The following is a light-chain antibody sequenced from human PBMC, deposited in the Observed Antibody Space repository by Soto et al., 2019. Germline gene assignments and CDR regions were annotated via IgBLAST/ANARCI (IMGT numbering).Light chain of an antibody. J-gene: IGKJ1*01. V-gene: IGKV1-5*01. CDR2: EAY. CDR1: HSIRSW. Sequence: DIPMTQSPSSLSASVGARVTITGRASHSIRSWLAWYQQKPGKAPQLLIYEAYSLESGVPSRFSGSGSGTEFTLTISSLQPDDFATYYCQQYKSYSRTFGQGTKVDIK. CDR3: QQYKSYSRT.